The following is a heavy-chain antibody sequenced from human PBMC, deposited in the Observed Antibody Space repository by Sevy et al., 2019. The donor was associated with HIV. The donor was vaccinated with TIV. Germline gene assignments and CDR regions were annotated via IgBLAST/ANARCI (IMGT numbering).Heavy chain of an antibody. CDR3: ARAEWLRTGGFDY. CDR1: GFTFSSYG. J-gene: IGHJ4*02. V-gene: IGHV3-33*01. CDR2: IWYDGSNK. Sequence: GGSLRLSCAASGFTFSSYGMHWVRQAPGKGLERVAVIWYDGSNKYYADSVKGRFTISRDNSKNTLYLQMNSLRAEDTAVYYCARAEWLRTGGFDYWGQGTLVTVSS. D-gene: IGHD5-12*01.